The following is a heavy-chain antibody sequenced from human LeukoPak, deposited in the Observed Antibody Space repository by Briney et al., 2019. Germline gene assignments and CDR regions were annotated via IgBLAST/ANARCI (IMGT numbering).Heavy chain of an antibody. CDR1: GASISGSY. J-gene: IGHJ4*02. CDR3: ARHPDSVAGFDS. Sequence: SETLSLTCAVSGASISGSYWSWIRQPPGKGLEWIGYMYCSGITNSSPSLKSRVTISLDTSKSQFSLRLRSVTAADTAVYYCARHPDSVAGFDSWGQGALVSVSS. CDR2: MYCSGIT. D-gene: IGHD3-16*01. V-gene: IGHV4-59*08.